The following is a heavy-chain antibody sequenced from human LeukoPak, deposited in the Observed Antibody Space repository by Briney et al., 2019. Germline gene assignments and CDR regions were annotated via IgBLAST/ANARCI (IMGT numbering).Heavy chain of an antibody. CDR1: SYSITSGYY. D-gene: IGHD3-9*01. CDR3: ARMADWPWAYFDY. CDR2: MYHSGNT. Sequence: SETLSLTCAVASYSITSGYYWGWIRQPPGKALEWITSMYHSGNTYYNPSLKSRVTISIDTSKKQFSLKLSSVTAADTAVYYCARMADWPWAYFDYWGQGNLVTVSS. J-gene: IGHJ4*02. V-gene: IGHV4-38-2*01.